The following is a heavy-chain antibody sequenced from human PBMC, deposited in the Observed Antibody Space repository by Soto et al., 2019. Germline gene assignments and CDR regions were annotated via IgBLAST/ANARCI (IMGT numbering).Heavy chain of an antibody. CDR1: VGSISSYY. CDR2: IYYSGST. CDR3: ARGKERLRRDSYYCDY. J-gene: IGHJ4*02. D-gene: IGHD3-16*01. Sequence: QVQLQKSGPGLVKPSETLSLTCTVSVGSISSYYWSWIRQPPRKGLEWIGYIYYSGSTNYNPSFKSRVTIAVDTSKNKFSLKLSSVTAADTAVYYCARGKERLRRDSYYCDYWGQGTLVTVSS. V-gene: IGHV4-59*01.